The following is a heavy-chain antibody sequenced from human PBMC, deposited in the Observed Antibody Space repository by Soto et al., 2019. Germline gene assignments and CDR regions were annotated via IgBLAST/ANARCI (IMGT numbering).Heavy chain of an antibody. CDR3: AMGVRFGELLKHAFDI. D-gene: IGHD3-10*01. V-gene: IGHV3-48*01. Sequence: EVQLVESGGGLVQPGGSLRLSCAASGFTFSSYSMNWVRQAPGKGLEWVSYISSSSSTIYYADSVKGRFTISRDNAKNSLYLQMNSLRAEDTAVYYCAMGVRFGELLKHAFDIWGQGTMVTVSS. CDR2: ISSSSSTI. J-gene: IGHJ3*02. CDR1: GFTFSSYS.